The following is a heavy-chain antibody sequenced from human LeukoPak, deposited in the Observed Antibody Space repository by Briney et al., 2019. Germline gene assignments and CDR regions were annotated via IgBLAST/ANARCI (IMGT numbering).Heavy chain of an antibody. V-gene: IGHV4-59*01. CDR1: GGSISSYY. D-gene: IGHD6-19*01. CDR2: IYYSGST. CDR3: ARADSSGSFDY. J-gene: IGHJ4*02. Sequence: SETLSLTCTVSGGSISSYYWSWIRQPPGKGLEWIGYIYYSGSTNYNPSLKSRVTLSVDTSKNQFSLKLSSVTAADAAVYCCARADSSGSFDYWGQGTLVTVSS.